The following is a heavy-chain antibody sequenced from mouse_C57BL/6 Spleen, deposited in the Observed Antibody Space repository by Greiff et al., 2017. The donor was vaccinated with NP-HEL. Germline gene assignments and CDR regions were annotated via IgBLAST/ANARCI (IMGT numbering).Heavy chain of an antibody. CDR1: GYTFTSYD. CDR3: ARGAAVSDNVPDGSYYFDY. J-gene: IGHJ2*01. CDR2: IYPRDGST. Sequence: QVQLQQSGPELVKPGASVKLSCKASGYTFTSYDINWVKQRPGQGLEWIGWIYPRDGSTKYNEKFKGKATLTVDTSSSTAYMELHSLTSEDSAVYFCARGAAVSDNVPDGSYYFDYWGQGTTLTVSS. D-gene: IGHD6-1*01. V-gene: IGHV1-85*01.